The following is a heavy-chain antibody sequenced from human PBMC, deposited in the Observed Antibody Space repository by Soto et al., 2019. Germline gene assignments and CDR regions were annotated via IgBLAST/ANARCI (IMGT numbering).Heavy chain of an antibody. Sequence: ASVKVSCKASGYTFTRYGISWVRQAPGQGLEWMGWISAYNGNTNYAQKLQGRVTMTTDTSTSTAYMELRSLRSDDTAVYYCATNFGDTAMVNWYFDLWGRGTLVTVSS. CDR3: ATNFGDTAMVNWYFDL. V-gene: IGHV1-18*04. J-gene: IGHJ2*01. D-gene: IGHD5-18*01. CDR2: ISAYNGNT. CDR1: GYTFTRYG.